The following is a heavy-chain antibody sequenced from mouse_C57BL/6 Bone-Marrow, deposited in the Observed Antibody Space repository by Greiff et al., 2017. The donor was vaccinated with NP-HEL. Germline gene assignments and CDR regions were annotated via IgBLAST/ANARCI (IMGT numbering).Heavy chain of an antibody. CDR2: INYDGSST. D-gene: IGHD1-1*01. V-gene: IGHV5-16*01. CDR3: ARSSITTVVAHFDY. Sequence: EVMLVESEGGLVQPGSSMKLSCTASGFTFSDYYMAWVRQVPEKGLEWVANINYDGSSTYYLDSLKSRFIISRDNAKNILYLQMSSLKSEDTATYYCARSSITTVVAHFDYWGQGTTLTVSS. J-gene: IGHJ2*01. CDR1: GFTFSDYY.